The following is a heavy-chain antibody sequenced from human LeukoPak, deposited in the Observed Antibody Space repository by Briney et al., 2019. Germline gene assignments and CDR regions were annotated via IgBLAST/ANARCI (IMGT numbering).Heavy chain of an antibody. Sequence: PGGSLRLSCAASGFTFSSYWMSWVRQAPGKGLEWVANIKQDGSEKYYVDSVKGRFTISRDNAKNSLYLQMNSLRAEDTAVYYCAREPQPSKDSYYDFWSGYLGTNWFDPWGQGTLVTVSS. D-gene: IGHD3-3*01. CDR1: GFTFSSYW. V-gene: IGHV3-7*01. J-gene: IGHJ5*02. CDR2: IKQDGSEK. CDR3: AREPQPSKDSYYDFWSGYLGTNWFDP.